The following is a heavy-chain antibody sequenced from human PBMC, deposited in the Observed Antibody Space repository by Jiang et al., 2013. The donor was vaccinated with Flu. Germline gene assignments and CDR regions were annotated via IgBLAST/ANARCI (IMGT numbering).Heavy chain of an antibody. Sequence: GLVKPSETLSLTCIVSGGSISSSSYYWGWIRQPPGKGLEWIGSIYYSGSTYYNPSLKSRVTISVDTSKNQFSLKLSSVTAADTAVYYCARHDWYDSRDFDYWGQGTLVTVSS. CDR2: IYYSGST. J-gene: IGHJ4*02. V-gene: IGHV4-39*01. CDR3: ARHDWYDSRDFDY. CDR1: GGSISSSSYY. D-gene: IGHD3-22*01.